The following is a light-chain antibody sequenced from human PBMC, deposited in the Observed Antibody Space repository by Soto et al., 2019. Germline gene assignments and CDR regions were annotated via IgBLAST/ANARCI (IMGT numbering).Light chain of an antibody. Sequence: DIQMTQSPSSLSASLGDRVTITCRASQGIKKYVAWYQQKPGKVPILLIYAASSLQSGVPSRFSGSGSGTDFTLTISSLQPEDVATYYCQKYDTVPWAVCQGPKVDIK. V-gene: IGKV1-27*01. CDR2: AAS. J-gene: IGKJ1*01. CDR1: QGIKKY. CDR3: QKYDTVPWA.